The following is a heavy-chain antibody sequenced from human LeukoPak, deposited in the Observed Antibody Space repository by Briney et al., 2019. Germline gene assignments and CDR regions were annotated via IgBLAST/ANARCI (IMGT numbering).Heavy chain of an antibody. CDR2: IYYSGST. CDR1: GDSISSSGYY. Sequence: PSETLSPICTVSGDSISSSGYYWGWIRQPPGKGLEWIGTIYYSGSTYYNPSLKSRVTISVDTSKNQFSLKLSSVTAADTAVYYCARGGTVATLDYWGQGTLVTVSS. D-gene: IGHD4-23*01. CDR3: ARGGTVATLDY. J-gene: IGHJ4*02. V-gene: IGHV4-39*01.